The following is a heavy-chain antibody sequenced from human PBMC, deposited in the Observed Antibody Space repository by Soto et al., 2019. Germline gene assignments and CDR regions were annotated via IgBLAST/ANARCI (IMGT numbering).Heavy chain of an antibody. V-gene: IGHV1-8*01. CDR2: MNPNSGNT. CDR1: GYTFTSYY. Sequence: ASVKVSCKASGYTFTSYYINWVRQATGQGLEWMGWMNPNSGNTGYAQKFQGRVTMTRNTSISTAYMELSSLRSEDTAVYYCARAGDYSYYYGMDVWGQGTTVTVSS. J-gene: IGHJ6*02. CDR3: ARAGDYSYYYGMDV. D-gene: IGHD4-4*01.